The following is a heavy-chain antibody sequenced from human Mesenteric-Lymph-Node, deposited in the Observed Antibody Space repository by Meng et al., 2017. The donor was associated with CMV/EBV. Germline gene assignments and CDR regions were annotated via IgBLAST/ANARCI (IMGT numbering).Heavy chain of an antibody. CDR3: VRGPNDWSGVDY. J-gene: IGHJ4*02. CDR2: ISRDGRDT. V-gene: IGHV3-74*01. D-gene: IGHD3-9*01. CDR1: GFSLTGYW. Sequence: GGSLRLSCVASGFSLTGYWMHWIRQTPEKGLVWVSAISRDGRDTRYADSVKGRFIVSRDNAENTLYLQMDSLRADDSALYYCVRGPNDWSGVDYWGQGSPVTVSS.